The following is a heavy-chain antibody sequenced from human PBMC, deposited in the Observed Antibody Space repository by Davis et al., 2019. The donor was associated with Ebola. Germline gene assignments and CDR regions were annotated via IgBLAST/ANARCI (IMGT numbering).Heavy chain of an antibody. CDR2: ISYDGSNK. D-gene: IGHD3-10*01. Sequence: PGGSLRLSCAASGFTFSSYGMHWVRQAPGKGLEWVAVISYDGSNKYYADSVKGRFTISRDNSKNTLYLQMNSLRVEDTAVYYCAKDVYAGSYFLHWGQGTLVTVSS. CDR3: AKDVYAGSYFLH. V-gene: IGHV3-30*18. CDR1: GFTFSSYG. J-gene: IGHJ1*01.